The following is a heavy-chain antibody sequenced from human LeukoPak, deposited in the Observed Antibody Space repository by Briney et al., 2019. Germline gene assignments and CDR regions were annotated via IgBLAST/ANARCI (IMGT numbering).Heavy chain of an antibody. CDR3: ARELSWSGRDY. Sequence: GGSLRLSCAASGFDFNIYGMHWVRQAPGKGLEWVANINQDGSAKNYLDSVKGRFTISIDRGKNSLYLQMNSLRDEDTAVYYCARELSWSGRDYWGQGTLVTVSS. J-gene: IGHJ4*02. V-gene: IGHV3-7*01. CDR1: GFDFNIYG. CDR2: INQDGSAK. D-gene: IGHD3-3*01.